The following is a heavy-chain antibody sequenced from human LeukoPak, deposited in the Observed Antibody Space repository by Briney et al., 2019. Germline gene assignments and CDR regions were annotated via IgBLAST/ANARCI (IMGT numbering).Heavy chain of an antibody. Sequence: ASVKVSCRASGYNLNTYHMHWVRQAPGQGLEWMGIITSTGTTTICAQKFQGRVTMTRDTSTSTVYMDLSSLRSDDTAVYYCATEYVRTHYFDWWGQGTLVTVSS. D-gene: IGHD3-16*01. CDR1: GYNLNTYH. CDR2: ITSTGTTT. J-gene: IGHJ4*02. CDR3: ATEYVRTHYFDW. V-gene: IGHV1-46*02.